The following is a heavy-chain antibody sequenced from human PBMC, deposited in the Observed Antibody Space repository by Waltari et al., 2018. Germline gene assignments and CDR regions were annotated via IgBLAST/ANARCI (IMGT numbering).Heavy chain of an antibody. CDR1: EFTCAYYW. CDR3: ATQSWSNFEY. Sequence: EVQLVESGGGLVQPGWSLILSCAASEFTCAYYWVTCVRQAPGKGLEWVANIKEDGSEKYYVDSVKGRFTISRDNAKNSLYLQMSSLRVEDTAVYYCATQSWSNFEYWGQGTLVTVSS. CDR2: IKEDGSEK. D-gene: IGHD3-3*01. V-gene: IGHV3-7*01. J-gene: IGHJ4*02.